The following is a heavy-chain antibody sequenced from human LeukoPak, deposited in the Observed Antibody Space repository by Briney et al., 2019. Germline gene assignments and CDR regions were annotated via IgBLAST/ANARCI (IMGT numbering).Heavy chain of an antibody. CDR2: IKQGGSEK. D-gene: IGHD6-13*01. J-gene: IGHJ6*02. Sequence: PGGSLRLSCAASGFTFSNYWITWVRQAPGKGLEWVANIKQGGSEKHYVDSVKGRFTISRDDAKNSLYLQMNSLRIEDTAAYYCAREGQQSYGMDVWGQGTTVTVSS. V-gene: IGHV3-7*05. CDR3: AREGQQSYGMDV. CDR1: GFTFSNYW.